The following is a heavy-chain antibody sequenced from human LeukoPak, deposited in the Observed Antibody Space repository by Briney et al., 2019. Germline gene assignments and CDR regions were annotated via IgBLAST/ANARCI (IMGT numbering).Heavy chain of an antibody. J-gene: IGHJ4*02. D-gene: IGHD1-26*01. Sequence: PGRSLRLSCATSGFSFSIYGMHWVRRAQGKGLEWVALTWYDGSNQNYADSVKGRFTISRDNSKNTLYLQMNSLRGEDTAVYYCARGGLTIAEATTSWYLDYWGQGTLVTVSS. V-gene: IGHV3-33*01. CDR1: GFSFSIYG. CDR3: ARGGLTIAEATTSWYLDY. CDR2: TWYDGSNQ.